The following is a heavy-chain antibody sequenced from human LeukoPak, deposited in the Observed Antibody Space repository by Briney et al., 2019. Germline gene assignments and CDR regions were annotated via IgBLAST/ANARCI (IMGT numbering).Heavy chain of an antibody. CDR2: IIPIFGTA. D-gene: IGHD1-26*01. V-gene: IGHV1-69*05. CDR3: ARSEIGSGSYYDPPFDY. Sequence: ASVKVSCKASGGTFSSYAISWVRQAPGQGLEWMGGIIPIFGTANYAQKFQGRVTITTDESTSTAYMELSSLRSEDTAVYCCARSEIGSGSYYDPPFDYWGQGTLVTVSS. J-gene: IGHJ4*02. CDR1: GGTFSSYA.